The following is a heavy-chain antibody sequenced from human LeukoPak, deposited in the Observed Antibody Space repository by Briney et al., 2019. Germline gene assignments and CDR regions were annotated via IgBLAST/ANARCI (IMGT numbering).Heavy chain of an antibody. CDR1: GGTFSSYA. J-gene: IGHJ5*02. V-gene: IGHV1-69*05. CDR2: IIPIFGTA. CDR3: ANNYYDSSGYYSA. Sequence: SVKVSCKASGGTFSSYAISWVRQAPGQGLEWMGRIIPIFGTANYAQKFQGRVTITTDESTSTAYMELSSLRSEDTAVYYCANNYYDSSGYYSAWGQGTLVTVSS. D-gene: IGHD3-22*01.